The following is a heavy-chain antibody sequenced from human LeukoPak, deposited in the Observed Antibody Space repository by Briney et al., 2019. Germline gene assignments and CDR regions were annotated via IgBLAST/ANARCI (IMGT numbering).Heavy chain of an antibody. CDR2: IYYSGST. Sequence: SETLSLTCTVSGGSISSSSYYWGWIRQPPGKGLEWIGSIYYSGSTYYNPSLKSRVTISVDTSKNQFSLKLSSVTAADTAVYYCARQTPPDLNDYWGQGTLATVSS. J-gene: IGHJ4*02. CDR3: ARQTPPDLNDY. D-gene: IGHD1-14*01. CDR1: GGSISSSSYY. V-gene: IGHV4-39*01.